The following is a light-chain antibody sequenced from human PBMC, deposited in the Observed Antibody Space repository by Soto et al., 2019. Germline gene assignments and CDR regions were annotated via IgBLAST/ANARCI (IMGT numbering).Light chain of an antibody. Sequence: DIQMTQSPSSLSASVGDRVTITRRASQSISSYLNWYQQKPGKAPKLLIYAASSLQSGVPSRFSGSGSGTDFTLTISSLQPEDFATYYCRQSYSTPRTFGQGTKVDIK. CDR2: AAS. J-gene: IGKJ1*01. CDR3: RQSYSTPRT. V-gene: IGKV1-39*01. CDR1: QSISSY.